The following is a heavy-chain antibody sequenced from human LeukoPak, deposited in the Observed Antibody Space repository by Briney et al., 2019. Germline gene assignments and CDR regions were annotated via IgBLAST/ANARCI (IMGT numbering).Heavy chain of an antibody. V-gene: IGHV3-23*01. CDR2: ISGSGGST. J-gene: IGHJ4*02. CDR3: AKARYYDSSGYYPN. Sequence: GGSLRLSCAASGFTFSSYAMGWVRQAPGKGLEWVSAISGSGGSTYYADSVKGRFTISRDNSKNTLYLQMNSLRAEDTAVYYCAKARYYDSSGYYPNWGQGTLVTVSS. CDR1: GFTFSSYA. D-gene: IGHD3-22*01.